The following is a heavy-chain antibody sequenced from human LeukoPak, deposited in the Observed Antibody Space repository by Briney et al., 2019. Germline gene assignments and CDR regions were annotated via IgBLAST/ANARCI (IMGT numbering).Heavy chain of an antibody. CDR3: ARDYTLTLGTTTYFQH. Sequence: GASVKASCKASGYIFDIYALIWVRQAPGQGLELMGWINTNTGNPTYAQGFTGRSVFSLDTSVSTVYLQISSLKAEDTAVYYCARDYTLTLGTTTYFQHWGQGTLVTVSS. J-gene: IGHJ1*01. V-gene: IGHV7-4-1*02. D-gene: IGHD1-7*01. CDR2: INTNTGNP. CDR1: GYIFDIYA.